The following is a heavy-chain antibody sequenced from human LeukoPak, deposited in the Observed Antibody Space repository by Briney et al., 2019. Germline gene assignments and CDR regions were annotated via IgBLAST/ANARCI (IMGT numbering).Heavy chain of an antibody. J-gene: IGHJ6*03. CDR2: ISWNSGSI. CDR1: GFTFDDYA. V-gene: IGHV3-9*03. Sequence: GRSLRLSCAASGFTFDDYAMHWVRQAPGKGLEWVSGISWNSGSIGYADSVKGRFTISRDNAKNSLYLQMNSLRAEDMALYYCAKELSSGSSSSALFGMDVWGKGTTVTVSS. CDR3: AKELSSGSSSSALFGMDV. D-gene: IGHD6-6*01.